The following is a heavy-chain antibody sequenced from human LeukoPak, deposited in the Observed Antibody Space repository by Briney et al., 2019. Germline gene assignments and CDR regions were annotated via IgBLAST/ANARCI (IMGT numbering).Heavy chain of an antibody. CDR2: ISRSGSTK. Sequence: GRSVRLSCAASGFTFSDYNVRWIRQAGGEGLECVSSISRSGSTKYYADSVKGRFTISRDNAKNSLFLQMNSLRAEDTAVYYCARDDGSSYDYWGQGTLVTVSS. V-gene: IGHV3-11*04. CDR3: ARDDGSSYDY. J-gene: IGHJ4*02. CDR1: GFTFSDYN.